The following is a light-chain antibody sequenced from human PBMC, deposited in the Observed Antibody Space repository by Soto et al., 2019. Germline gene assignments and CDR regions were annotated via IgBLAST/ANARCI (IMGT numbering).Light chain of an antibody. J-gene: IGLJ3*02. Sequence: QSVLTQPPSVSGAPGQRVTISCTWSSANVGPTYDVHWYQQLPGAAPKLLIYGNSNRPSGVPDRFSGSKSGTSASLAITGLQAEEADYYCQSYGNSLSIWVFGGGTKVTVL. CDR1: SANVGPTYD. CDR2: GNS. V-gene: IGLV1-40*01. CDR3: QSYGNSLSIWV.